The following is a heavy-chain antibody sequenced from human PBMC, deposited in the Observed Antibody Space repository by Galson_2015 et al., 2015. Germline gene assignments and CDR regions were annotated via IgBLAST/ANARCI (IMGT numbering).Heavy chain of an antibody. Sequence: SETLSLTCAVSGGSLSGYFWSWIRQPPGEGLEWIGEINHSGSTKYSPSLMSRVARSVDTSKSQFSLKLSSVTAADTAVDYCARIPCRRRVTALNNEPLDYFDYWGQGTLVTVSS. J-gene: IGHJ4*02. CDR3: ARIPCRRRVTALNNEPLDYFDY. D-gene: IGHD2-21*02. CDR1: GGSLSGYF. CDR2: INHSGST. V-gene: IGHV4-34*01.